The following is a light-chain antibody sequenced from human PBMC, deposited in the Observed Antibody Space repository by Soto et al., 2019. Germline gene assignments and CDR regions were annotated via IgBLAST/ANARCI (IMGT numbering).Light chain of an antibody. CDR1: QSVSNN. V-gene: IGKV3-15*01. Sequence: EIVMTQPPATLSVSPGESATLSCRASQSVSNNLAWYQQKPGQAPRLLIYGASARATGIPARFSGSGSGTEFTLTISSLQSEDFAVYYCQQYNNWPLTFGGGTKVEIK. CDR3: QQYNNWPLT. CDR2: GAS. J-gene: IGKJ4*01.